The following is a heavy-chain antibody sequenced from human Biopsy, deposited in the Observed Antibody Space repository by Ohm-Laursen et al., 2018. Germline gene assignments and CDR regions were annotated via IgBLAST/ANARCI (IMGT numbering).Heavy chain of an antibody. CDR2: INQSGRT. Sequence: SETLSLTCAVYGGSFRGYYWSWIRQPPGKGLEWIGQINQSGRTNYNPSLKSRVNISADKSKNQFSLKLSTVTSADTAVYFCGNEVHGRDYWGLGALVTVSS. D-gene: IGHD2-15*01. J-gene: IGHJ4*02. V-gene: IGHV4-34*01. CDR1: GGSFRGYY. CDR3: GNEVHGRDY.